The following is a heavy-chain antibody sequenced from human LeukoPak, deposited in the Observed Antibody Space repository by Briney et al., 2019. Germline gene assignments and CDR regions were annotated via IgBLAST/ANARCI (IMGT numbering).Heavy chain of an antibody. CDR3: ARDRSLTGTTGYYYYYMDV. V-gene: IGHV3-21*01. D-gene: IGHD1-1*01. CDR1: GFTFSSYS. CDR2: ISSSSSYI. Sequence: GGSLRLSRAASGFTFSSYSMNWVRQAPGKGLEWVSSISSSSSYIYYADSVKGRFTISRDNAKNSLYLQMNSLRAEDTAVYYCARDRSLTGTTGYYYYYMDVRGKGTTVTVSS. J-gene: IGHJ6*03.